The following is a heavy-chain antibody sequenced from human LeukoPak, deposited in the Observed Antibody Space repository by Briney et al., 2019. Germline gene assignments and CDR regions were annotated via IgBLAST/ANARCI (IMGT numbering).Heavy chain of an antibody. Sequence: SETLSLTCAVYGGSFSGYYWSWIRQPPGKGLEWIGEINHSGSTNYNPSLKSRVTISVDTSKNQFSLKLSSVTAADTAVYYCARGGYCSSTSCRWFDPWGQGTLVTVSS. V-gene: IGHV4-34*01. CDR3: ARGGYCSSTSCRWFDP. D-gene: IGHD2-2*03. CDR2: INHSGST. CDR1: GGSFSGYY. J-gene: IGHJ5*02.